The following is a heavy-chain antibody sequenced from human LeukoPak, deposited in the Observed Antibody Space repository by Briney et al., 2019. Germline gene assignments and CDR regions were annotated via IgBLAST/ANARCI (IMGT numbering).Heavy chain of an antibody. CDR3: ARRGSTYSDTLTGYYDY. V-gene: IGHV4-34*01. J-gene: IGHJ4*02. CDR1: GGSFSGYY. CDR2: INHSGSI. D-gene: IGHD3-9*01. Sequence: SETLSLTCAVYGGSFSGYYWSWIRQPPGKGLEWIGEINHSGSINYNPSLKSRVTISVDTSKNQFSLKLSSVTAADTAVYYCARRGSTYSDTLTGYYDYWGQGTLVTVSS.